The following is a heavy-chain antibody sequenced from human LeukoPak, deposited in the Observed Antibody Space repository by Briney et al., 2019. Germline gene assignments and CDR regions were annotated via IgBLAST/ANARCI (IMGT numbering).Heavy chain of an antibody. CDR3: ARVERVYAMHRVFDY. J-gene: IGHJ4*02. D-gene: IGHD2-8*01. CDR2: ISSSGSTI. Sequence: GGSLRLSCAASGFTFSSYEMNWVRQAPGKGLEWVSYISSSGSTIYYADSVKGRCTISRDNAKNSLYLQMDSLRAEDTAVYYWARVERVYAMHRVFDYWGQGTLVTVSS. CDR1: GFTFSSYE. V-gene: IGHV3-48*03.